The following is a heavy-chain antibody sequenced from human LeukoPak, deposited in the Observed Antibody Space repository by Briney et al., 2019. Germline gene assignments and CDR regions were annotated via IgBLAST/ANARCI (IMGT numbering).Heavy chain of an antibody. D-gene: IGHD1-14*01. CDR2: IFYTGST. Sequence: TSETLSLTCTVSGVSIRSNYWSWIRQPPGKGLEWIGYIFYTGSTKYNPSLKSRVTILVDTSRYQFSLKLSSVTAADTAVYSCARGTYNSSPPDLWGQGTMVTVSS. J-gene: IGHJ3*01. V-gene: IGHV4-59*01. CDR1: GVSIRSNY. CDR3: ARGTYNSSPPDL.